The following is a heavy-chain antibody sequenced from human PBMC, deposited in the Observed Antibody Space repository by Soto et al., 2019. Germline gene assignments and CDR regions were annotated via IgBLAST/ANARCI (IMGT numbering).Heavy chain of an antibody. D-gene: IGHD2-2*01. CDR2: ISYDGTIT. CDR3: ATTRVGHCSSSICFSGIFDGMDV. V-gene: IGHV3-30-3*01. J-gene: IGHJ6*02. Sequence: GGSLRLSCAASGFTISNYGMHWVRQAPGKGLEWVAVISYDGTITYYADSVKGRFTISRDNSKNTPYLQMNSLRTEDTAVYYSATTRVGHCSSSICFSGIFDGMDVWGQGTTVTVSS. CDR1: GFTISNYG.